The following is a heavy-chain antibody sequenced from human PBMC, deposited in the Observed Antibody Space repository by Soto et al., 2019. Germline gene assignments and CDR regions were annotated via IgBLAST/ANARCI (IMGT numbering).Heavy chain of an antibody. CDR3: ARHSSSWPIFDY. V-gene: IGHV4-59*08. CDR2: IYYSGSS. J-gene: IGHJ4*02. Sequence: PSETLSLTCTVSGVSINNFYWSWIRQSPGKGLEWIGYIYYSGSSNYNPSLKSRVSISVDTSKNQFSLKLSSVTAADTAVYYCARHSSSWPIFDYWGQGTLVTVSS. D-gene: IGHD6-13*01. CDR1: GVSINNFY.